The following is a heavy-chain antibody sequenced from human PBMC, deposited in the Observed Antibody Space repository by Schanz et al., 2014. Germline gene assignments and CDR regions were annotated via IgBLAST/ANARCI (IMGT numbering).Heavy chain of an antibody. CDR1: GFTFSSYT. CDR2: INGNGGIT. D-gene: IGHD3-3*01. Sequence: EVQLVESGGGLVRPGGSLRLSCAASGFTFSSYTMNWVRQAPGKGLEWVSAINGNGGITYYADPVKGRFTISRDNAKNSLFLQMNSLSAEDTAVYYCARGVRIDYWGQGTLVTVSS. V-gene: IGHV3-23*04. CDR3: ARGVRIDY. J-gene: IGHJ4*02.